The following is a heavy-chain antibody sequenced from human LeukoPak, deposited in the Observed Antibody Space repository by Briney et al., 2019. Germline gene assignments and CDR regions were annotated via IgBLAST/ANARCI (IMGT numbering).Heavy chain of an antibody. CDR2: INWNGGST. CDR1: GFTFDDHG. J-gene: IGHJ4*02. CDR3: ARYFGWELQGNFDY. D-gene: IGHD1-26*01. Sequence: GGSLRLSCAASGFTFDDHGMSWVRQAPGKGLEWVSGINWNGGSTGYADSVKGRFTISRDNAKNSLYLQMNSLRAEDTALYYCARYFGWELQGNFDYWGQGTLVTVS. V-gene: IGHV3-20*04.